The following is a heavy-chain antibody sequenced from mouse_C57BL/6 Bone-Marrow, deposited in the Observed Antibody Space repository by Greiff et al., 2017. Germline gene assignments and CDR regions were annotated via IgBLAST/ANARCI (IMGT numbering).Heavy chain of an antibody. Sequence: VQLQQSGPGLVQPSQSLSITCTVSGFSLTSYGVHWVRQSPGKGLEWLGVIWSGGSTDSNAAFISRLSISKDNSKSQVFFKMNSLQADDTAIYYCARTPYWNYYAMDYWGQGTSVTVSS. V-gene: IGHV2-2*01. J-gene: IGHJ4*01. D-gene: IGHD2-10*01. CDR2: IWSGGST. CDR3: ARTPYWNYYAMDY. CDR1: GFSLTSYG.